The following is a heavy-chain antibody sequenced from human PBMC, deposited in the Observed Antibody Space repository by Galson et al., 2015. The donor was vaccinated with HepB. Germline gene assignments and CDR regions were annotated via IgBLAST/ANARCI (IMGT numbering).Heavy chain of an antibody. Sequence: SLRLSCAASGFTVSRIYMSWVRQAPGKGLEWVSVIFSGGTTYYADSVKGRFTISRHNSKNTLYLQMNSLRAEDTAVYYCARDYYGTGSYPYEAFDIWGQGTMVTFSS. V-gene: IGHV3-53*04. J-gene: IGHJ3*02. CDR2: IFSGGTT. CDR3: ARDYYGTGSYPYEAFDI. CDR1: GFTVSRIY. D-gene: IGHD3-10*01.